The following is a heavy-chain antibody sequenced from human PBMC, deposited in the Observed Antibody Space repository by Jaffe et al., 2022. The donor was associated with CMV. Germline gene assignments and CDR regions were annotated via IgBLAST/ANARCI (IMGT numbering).Heavy chain of an antibody. CDR3: ARLVPYYDILTGAIFAGSPYYYYYYMDV. D-gene: IGHD3-9*01. CDR2: IDPSDSYT. J-gene: IGHJ6*03. CDR1: GYSFTSYW. Sequence: EVQLVQSGAEVKKPGESLRISCKGSGYSFTSYWISWVRQMPGKGLEWMGRIDPSDSYTNYSPSFQGHVTISADKSISTAYLQWSSLKASDTAMYYCARLVPYYDILTGAIFAGSPYYYYYYMDVWGKGTTVTVSS. V-gene: IGHV5-10-1*03.